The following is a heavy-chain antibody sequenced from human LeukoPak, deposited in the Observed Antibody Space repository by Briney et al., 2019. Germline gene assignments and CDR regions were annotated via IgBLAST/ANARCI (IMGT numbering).Heavy chain of an antibody. Sequence: GGSLRLSCAASGFTFSSYGMHWVRQAPGKGLEWVAFIRYDGSNKYYADSVKGRFTISRDNSKNTLYLQMNSLRAEDTAVYYCARGGSFRRYDEDAFDIWGQGTMVTVSS. V-gene: IGHV3-30*02. CDR3: ARGGSFRRYDEDAFDI. CDR2: IRYDGSNK. CDR1: GFTFSSYG. D-gene: IGHD1-26*01. J-gene: IGHJ3*02.